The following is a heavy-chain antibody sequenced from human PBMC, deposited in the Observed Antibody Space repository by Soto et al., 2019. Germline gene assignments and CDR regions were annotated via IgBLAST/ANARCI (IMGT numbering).Heavy chain of an antibody. V-gene: IGHV3-23*01. CDR3: AKDSSYGSGSYNDKRYYFDY. Sequence: GGSLRLSCAASGFTFSSYAMSWVRQAPGKGLEWVSAISGSGGSTYYADSVKGRFTISRDNSKNTLYLQMNSLRAEDTAVYYCAKDSSYGSGSYNDKRYYFDYWGQGTLVTVSS. J-gene: IGHJ4*02. CDR2: ISGSGGST. D-gene: IGHD3-10*01. CDR1: GFTFSSYA.